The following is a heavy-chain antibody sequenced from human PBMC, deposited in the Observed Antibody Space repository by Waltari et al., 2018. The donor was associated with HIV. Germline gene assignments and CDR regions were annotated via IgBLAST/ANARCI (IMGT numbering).Heavy chain of an antibody. J-gene: IGHJ4*02. D-gene: IGHD2-15*01. V-gene: IGHV4-34*01. CDR1: GGSFSGYY. CDR2: VNHSGNI. CDR3: SREGYGGNPANNFDF. Sequence: QVHLQQSGAGLLKPSETLSLTCTVSGGSFSGYYWSWIRQPPGQGLEWIGEVNHSGNINYNRSLKSRLIISVDTSKRQFSLRLKSVTAADTAVYYCSREGYGGNPANNFDFWGQGTLVSVS.